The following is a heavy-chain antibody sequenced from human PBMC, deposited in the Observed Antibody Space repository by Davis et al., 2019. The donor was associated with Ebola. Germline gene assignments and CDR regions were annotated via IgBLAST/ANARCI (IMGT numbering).Heavy chain of an antibody. CDR2: IRYDGSNK. V-gene: IGHV3-30*02. J-gene: IGHJ6*02. CDR1: GFTFSSYG. Sequence: GESLKISCAASGFTFSSYGMHWVRQAPGKGLEWVAFIRYDGSNKYYADSVKGRFTISRDNSKNTLYLQMNSLRAEDTAVYYCAKLHSLGPPLYGMDVWGQGTTVTVSS. CDR3: AKLHSLGPPLYGMDV.